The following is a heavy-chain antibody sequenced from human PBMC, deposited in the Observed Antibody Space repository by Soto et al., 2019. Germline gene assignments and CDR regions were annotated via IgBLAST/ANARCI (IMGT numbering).Heavy chain of an antibody. J-gene: IGHJ5*02. Sequence: QVQLQESGPGLVKPSQTLSLTCTVSGGSISSGDYYWSWIRQPPGKGLEWIGYIYHSGSTYYNPSLKGRVTISVDTSKNQFSLKLSSVTAADTAVYYCARERPDGARLGPWGQGTLVTVSS. D-gene: IGHD6-6*01. CDR1: GGSISSGDYY. CDR3: ARERPDGARLGP. CDR2: IYHSGST. V-gene: IGHV4-30-4*01.